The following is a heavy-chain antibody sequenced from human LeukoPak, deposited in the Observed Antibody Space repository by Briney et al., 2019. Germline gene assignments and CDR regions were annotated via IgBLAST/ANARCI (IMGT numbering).Heavy chain of an antibody. CDR1: GFTFSSYW. CDR2: ILQDGSEK. J-gene: IGHJ5*02. Sequence: GGSLRLSCAASGFTFSSYWMSWVRQTPGKGLEWVAIILQDGSEKHYVASVKGRFTISRDNARTSLYLQMNSLRVEDTGVYYCARGDPHADLWGQGTLVTVSS. CDR3: ARGDPHADL. V-gene: IGHV3-7*01.